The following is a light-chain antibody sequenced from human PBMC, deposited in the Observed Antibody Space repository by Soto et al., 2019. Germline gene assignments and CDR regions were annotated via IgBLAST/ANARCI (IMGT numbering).Light chain of an antibody. CDR1: QSISSW. CDR3: QQYNSYIP. Sequence: DIQMTQSPSTLPASVGDRVTITCRASQSISSWFAWYQQNPGKAPKLLTYDASSLESGVPSRFSGRGCGKEFTLTSSSLHADDVVNYCCQQYNSYIPFGQGTRLEIK. CDR2: DAS. V-gene: IGKV1-5*01. J-gene: IGKJ5*01.